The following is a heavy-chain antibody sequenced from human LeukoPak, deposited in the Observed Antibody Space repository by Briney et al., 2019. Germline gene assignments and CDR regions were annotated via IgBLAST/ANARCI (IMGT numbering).Heavy chain of an antibody. CDR2: IIPIFGTA. J-gene: IGHJ4*02. CDR3: ARARAGWLQLEY. CDR1: GGTFSSYA. D-gene: IGHD5-24*01. Sequence: ASVKVSCTASGGTFSSYAISWVRQAPGQGLEWMGGIIPIFGTANYAQKFQGRVTITADESTSTAYMELSSLRSEDTAVYYCARARAGWLQLEYWGQGTLVTVSS. V-gene: IGHV1-69*13.